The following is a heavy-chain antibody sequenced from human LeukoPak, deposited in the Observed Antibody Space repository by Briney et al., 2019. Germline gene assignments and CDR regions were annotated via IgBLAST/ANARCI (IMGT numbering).Heavy chain of an antibody. CDR2: LNLRGST. D-gene: IGHD6-19*01. J-gene: IGHJ4*02. V-gene: IGHV4-34*01. CDR1: GASFSGSY. Sequence: SETLSLTCAVYGASFSGSYWSLIRQLPVKGLNCIGALNLRGSTHYTQSLKSRVTISVDTSKSQFSLKLSSVTAADTAVYYCARTDSSGWSIYFDYWGQGTLVTVSS. CDR3: ARTDSSGWSIYFDY.